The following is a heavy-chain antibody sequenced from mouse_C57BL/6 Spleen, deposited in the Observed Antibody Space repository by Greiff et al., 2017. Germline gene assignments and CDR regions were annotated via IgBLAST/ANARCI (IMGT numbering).Heavy chain of an antibody. D-gene: IGHD2-4*01. V-gene: IGHV5-9-1*02. CDR2: ISSGGDYI. J-gene: IGHJ3*01. Sequence: EVKLVESGEGLVKPGGSLKLSCAASGFTFSSYAMSWVRQTPEKRLEGVAYISSGGDYIYYADTVKGRFTISRDNARNTLYLQMSSLKSEDTAMYYCTRTYYDYDWFAYWGQGTLVTVSA. CDR3: TRTYYDYDWFAY. CDR1: GFTFSSYA.